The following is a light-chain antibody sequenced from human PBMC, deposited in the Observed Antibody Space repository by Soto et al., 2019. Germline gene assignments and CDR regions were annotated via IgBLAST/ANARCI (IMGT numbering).Light chain of an antibody. CDR1: QSVSSY. CDR3: QQRSNWTLT. Sequence: EIVFTQSPATLSLSPGERATLSWRASQSVSSYLAWYQQKPGQAPRLLIYDASNRETGIPARFSGSGSGTEFTLTISSLEPEDFEVYYCQQRSNWTLTFGQGTKVDIK. V-gene: IGKV3-11*01. CDR2: DAS. J-gene: IGKJ1*01.